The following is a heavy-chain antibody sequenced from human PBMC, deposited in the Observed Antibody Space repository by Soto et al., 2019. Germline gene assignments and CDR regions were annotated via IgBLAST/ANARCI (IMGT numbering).Heavy chain of an antibody. CDR2: IYKSATT. CDR3: ARGRYCLTGRCFPNWFDS. J-gene: IGHJ5*01. CDR1: GDSISNLDYF. Sequence: SETLSLTCSVSGDSISNLDYFWAWIRQPPGQALEYIGYIYKSATTYYNPSFESRVAISVDTSKGQFSLNVTSVTAADTAVYFCARGRYCLTGRCFPNWFDSWGQGALVTV. D-gene: IGHD7-27*01. V-gene: IGHV4-30-4*01.